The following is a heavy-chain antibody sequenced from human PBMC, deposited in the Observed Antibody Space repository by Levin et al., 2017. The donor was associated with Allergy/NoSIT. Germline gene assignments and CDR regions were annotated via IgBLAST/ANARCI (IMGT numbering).Heavy chain of an antibody. V-gene: IGHV3-21*01. Sequence: LSLTCAASGFAFSTSSMNWVRQAPGKGLEWVSSISSSSSYIYYAGSVKGRFTISRDNAKDSLFLQMNSLRAEDTAVYYCARDPLTSHHTRFDYWGQGTLVTVSS. CDR2: ISSSSSYI. D-gene: IGHD3-9*01. CDR1: GFAFSTSS. J-gene: IGHJ4*02. CDR3: ARDPLTSHHTRFDY.